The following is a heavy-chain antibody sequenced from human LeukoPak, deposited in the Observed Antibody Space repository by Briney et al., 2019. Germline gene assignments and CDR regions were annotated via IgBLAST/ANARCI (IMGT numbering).Heavy chain of an antibody. CDR1: GYSISSGYY. J-gene: IGHJ4*02. V-gene: IGHV4-38-2*02. CDR2: IHHSGST. CDR3: ARLIYCSGGNCNLGYFDY. Sequence: SETLSLTCTVSGYSISSGYYWGWIRQPPGKGLEWIGSIHHSGSTYYNPSLKSRVTISVDPSKNLFSLNMSSVTAADTAVYYCARLIYCSGGNCNLGYFDYWGQGTLVTVSS. D-gene: IGHD2-15*01.